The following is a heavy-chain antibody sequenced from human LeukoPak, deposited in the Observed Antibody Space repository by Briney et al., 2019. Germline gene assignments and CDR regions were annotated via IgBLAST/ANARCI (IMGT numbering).Heavy chain of an antibody. CDR1: GGSFSGYY. Sequence: SETLSLTCAVYGGSFSGYYWSWIRQVPGKGLEWIGEINQSGRTNYNPSLKSRVTISVDTSKNQISLKLSFVTATDTAIYYCARGWFGFWHNSYVDDNAFDIWGQGTMVTVSS. CDR3: ARGWFGFWHNSYVDDNAFDI. D-gene: IGHD5-18*01. CDR2: INQSGRT. V-gene: IGHV4-34*01. J-gene: IGHJ3*02.